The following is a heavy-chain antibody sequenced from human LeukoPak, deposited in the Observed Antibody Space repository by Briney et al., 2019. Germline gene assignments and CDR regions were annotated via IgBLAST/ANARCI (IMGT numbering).Heavy chain of an antibody. CDR3: ARRGYYYDSSGNNWFDP. CDR2: INHSGST. D-gene: IGHD3-22*01. Sequence: SETLSLTCAVYGGSFSGYYWSWIRQPPGKGLEWIGEINHSGSTNYNPSLKSRVTVSVDTSKNQFSLKLSSVTAADTAVYYCARRGYYYDSSGNNWFDPWGQGTLVTVSS. J-gene: IGHJ5*02. CDR1: GGSFSGYY. V-gene: IGHV4-34*01.